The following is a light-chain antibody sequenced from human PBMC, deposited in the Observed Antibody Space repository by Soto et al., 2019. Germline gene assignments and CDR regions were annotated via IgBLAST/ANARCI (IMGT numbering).Light chain of an antibody. J-gene: IGKJ1*01. Sequence: EIVMTQSPVTLSVSPGDTATLSCRASQRVSNHLAWYQQKPGQAPRLLIYGASTRATGIPARFSGSGSGTEFTLTISSLQSEDFAVYYCQQYNNWRTWTFGQGTKVDIK. CDR2: GAS. V-gene: IGKV3-15*01. CDR1: QRVSNH. CDR3: QQYNNWRTWT.